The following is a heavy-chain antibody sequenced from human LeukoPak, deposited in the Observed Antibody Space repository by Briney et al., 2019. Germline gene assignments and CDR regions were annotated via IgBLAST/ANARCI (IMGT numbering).Heavy chain of an antibody. D-gene: IGHD3-22*01. J-gene: IGHJ4*02. Sequence: PGGSLRLSCAASGFTFSSYAMHWVRQAPGKGLEWVAVISYDGSNKYYADSVKGRFTISRDNSKNTLYLQMNSLRAEDTAVYYCARDPTNYYDSSGYYWPPYYFDYWGQGTLVTVFS. CDR3: ARDPTNYYDSSGYYWPPYYFDY. CDR2: ISYDGSNK. CDR1: GFTFSSYA. V-gene: IGHV3-30-3*01.